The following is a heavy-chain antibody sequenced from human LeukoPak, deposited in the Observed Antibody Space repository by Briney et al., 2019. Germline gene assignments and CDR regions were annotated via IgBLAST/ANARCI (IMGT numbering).Heavy chain of an antibody. CDR1: GFTFSSYG. D-gene: IGHD3-10*01. CDR3: AKAPGSGNEVYYYYYMDV. Sequence: PGGSLRLSCAASGFTFSSYGMHWVRQAPGKALEWVAFIRNDESNKYYADSVKGRFTISRDNSKNTLYLQMNSLRAEDTAVYYCAKAPGSGNEVYYYYYMDVWGKGTTVTVSS. V-gene: IGHV3-30*02. CDR2: IRNDESNK. J-gene: IGHJ6*03.